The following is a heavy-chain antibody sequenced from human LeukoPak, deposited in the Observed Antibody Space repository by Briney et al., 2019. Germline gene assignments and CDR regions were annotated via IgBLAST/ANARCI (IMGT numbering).Heavy chain of an antibody. CDR2: IKAGNGDT. D-gene: IGHD1-26*01. J-gene: IGHJ5*02. V-gene: IGHV1-3*01. Sequence: ASVKVSCKGSGYTFTSYDIHRVRQAPGQRLEWMGWIKAGNGDTKYSQKFQGRVTMTRDTSISTAYMKLSSLRSDDTAVYYCARGSDSGTPRWFDPWGQGTLVTV. CDR3: ARGSDSGTPRWFDP. CDR1: GYTFTSYD.